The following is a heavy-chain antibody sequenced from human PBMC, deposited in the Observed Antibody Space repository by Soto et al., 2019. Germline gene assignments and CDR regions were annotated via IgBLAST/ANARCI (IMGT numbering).Heavy chain of an antibody. J-gene: IGHJ4*02. D-gene: IGHD3-22*01. CDR3: AHSPSAPYYYDSSGYPILPFDY. V-gene: IGHV2-5*02. CDR1: GFSLSTSGVG. CDR2: IYWDDDK. Sequence: QITLKESGPTLVKPTQTLTLTCTFSGFSLSTSGVGVGWIRQPPGKALEWLALIYWDDDKRYSPSLKSRLTITKDTSKNQVVLTMTNMDPVDTATYYCAHSPSAPYYYDSSGYPILPFDYWGQGTLVTVSS.